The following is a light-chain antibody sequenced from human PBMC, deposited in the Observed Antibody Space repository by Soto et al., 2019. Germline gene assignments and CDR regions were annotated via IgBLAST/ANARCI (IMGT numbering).Light chain of an antibody. CDR1: QTISNW. CDR3: QQFGFSHT. J-gene: IGKJ4*01. Sequence: DIQMTQSPSTLSASVGDRVTITCRASQTISNWLAWYQQKPGKAPKLLIYKASTLESGVPSRFNGTGSGTEFTLTISSLQPDDSATYYCQQFGFSHTFGGGTKVEIK. V-gene: IGKV1-5*03. CDR2: KAS.